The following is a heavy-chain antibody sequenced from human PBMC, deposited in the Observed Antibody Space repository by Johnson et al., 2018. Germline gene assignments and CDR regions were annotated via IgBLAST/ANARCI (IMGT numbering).Heavy chain of an antibody. CDR2: MYTSGST. Sequence: VQLVQSGGGLARPGGSIRVSCAASGFSVSDNYMSWVRQASGKGPEWVSIMYTSGSTYYAESVKGRFPISRDNSSNTLYLQMKSLRPEETAVYFCARYHYDSSGFEGFDVWGQGTMVTVSS. CDR1: GFSVSDNY. J-gene: IGHJ3*01. V-gene: IGHV3-66*02. D-gene: IGHD3-22*01. CDR3: ARYHYDSSGFEGFDV.